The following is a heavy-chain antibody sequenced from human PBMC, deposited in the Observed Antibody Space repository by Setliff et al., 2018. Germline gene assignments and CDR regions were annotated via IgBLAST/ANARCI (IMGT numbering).Heavy chain of an antibody. D-gene: IGHD1-26*01. Sequence: GASVKVSCKASGYTFTSYGFSWVRQAPGQGLEWMGWISVYNGKTKYAQKFQGRVTMTTDTSTRTAYMEVTSLRAEDTAVYYCANDRSGSYSQWGQGTLVTVSS. CDR2: ISVYNGKT. J-gene: IGHJ1*01. CDR1: GYTFTSYG. V-gene: IGHV1-18*01. CDR3: ANDRSGSYSQ.